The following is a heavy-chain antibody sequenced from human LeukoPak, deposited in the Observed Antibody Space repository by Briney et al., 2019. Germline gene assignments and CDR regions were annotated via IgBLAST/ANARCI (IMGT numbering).Heavy chain of an antibody. J-gene: IGHJ4*02. CDR3: ARSPSPYSRGWYFDY. CDR1: GGSFSGYY. V-gene: IGHV4-34*01. D-gene: IGHD6-19*01. Sequence: PSETLSLTCAVYGGSFSGYYWSWIRQPPGKGLEWIGEINHSGSTNYNPSLKSRVTISVDTSKNQFSLKLSSVTAADTAVYYCARSPSPYSRGWYFDYWGQGTLVTVSS. CDR2: INHSGST.